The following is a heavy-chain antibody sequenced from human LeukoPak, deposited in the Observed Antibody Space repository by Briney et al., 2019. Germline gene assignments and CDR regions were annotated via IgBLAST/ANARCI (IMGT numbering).Heavy chain of an antibody. CDR2: IKEDGTEE. J-gene: IGHJ4*02. CDR3: ARWIDGWEFDY. D-gene: IGHD5-24*01. CDR1: GFTFSSSW. V-gene: IGHV3-7*05. Sequence: GGSLRLSCAASGFTFSSSWMTWVRQAAGKGLEWVAYIKEDGTEEYYVDSVKGRFTISRDNAKNSLYLQMNRLRAEDTAVYSCARWIDGWEFDYWGQGALVSVSS.